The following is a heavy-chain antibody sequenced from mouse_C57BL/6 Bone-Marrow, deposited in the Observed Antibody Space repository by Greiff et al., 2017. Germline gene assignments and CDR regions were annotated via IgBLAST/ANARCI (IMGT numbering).Heavy chain of an antibody. CDR3: ARRDYDYFDY. J-gene: IGHJ2*01. CDR2: INPSTGYT. D-gene: IGHD2-4*01. Sequence: QVQLQQSGAELAKPGASVKMSCKASGYTFTSYWMHWVKQRPGQGQEWIGYINPSTGYTEYNQKFKDKATLTADKSSSTAYMQLSSLTSEDSAVYYCARRDYDYFDYWGQGTTLTVSS. V-gene: IGHV1-7*01. CDR1: GYTFTSYW.